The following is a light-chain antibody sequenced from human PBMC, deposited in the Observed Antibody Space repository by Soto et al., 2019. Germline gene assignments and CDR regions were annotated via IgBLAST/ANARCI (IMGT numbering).Light chain of an antibody. CDR3: CSYADGSIYF. Sequence: QSALTQPASVSGSPGQSITIPCTGTSRDVGAYDYVSWYLQYPDKAPQLLIYYVDHRPSGVSSRFSGSKSGNTASLTISGLQAEDEGDYYCCSYADGSIYFFGTGTKLTVL. V-gene: IGLV2-14*03. CDR2: YVD. CDR1: SRDVGAYDY. J-gene: IGLJ1*01.